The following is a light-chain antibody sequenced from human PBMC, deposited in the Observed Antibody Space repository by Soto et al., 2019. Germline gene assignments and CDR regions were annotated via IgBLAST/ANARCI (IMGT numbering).Light chain of an antibody. CDR3: QQYYSTPWT. CDR2: WAS. CDR1: QSVLYSSDNNNY. Sequence: DIVMTQSPDSLAVSLGERATINCKSSQSVLYSSDNNNYFAWYQQKPRQPPKLLIYWASTRESGVPDRFSGSGSWTDFTLTISSLQAEDVAVYYCQQYYSTPWTFGQGTKVEIK. J-gene: IGKJ1*01. V-gene: IGKV4-1*01.